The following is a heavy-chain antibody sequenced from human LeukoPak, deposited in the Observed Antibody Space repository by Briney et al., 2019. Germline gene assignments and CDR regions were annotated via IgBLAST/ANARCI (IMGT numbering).Heavy chain of an antibody. Sequence: SETLSLTCAVYGGSFSGYYWSWIRQPPGKGLEWIGEINHSGSTNYNPSLKSRVTISVDTSKNQFSLKLSSVTVADTAVYYCARDARDGSGTYLRIFDRWGQGTLVTVSS. CDR1: GGSFSGYY. CDR2: INHSGST. CDR3: ARDARDGSGTYLRIFDR. D-gene: IGHD3-22*01. J-gene: IGHJ5*02. V-gene: IGHV4-34*01.